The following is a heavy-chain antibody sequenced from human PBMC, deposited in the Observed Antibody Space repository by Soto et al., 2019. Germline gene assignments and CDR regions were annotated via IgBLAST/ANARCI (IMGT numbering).Heavy chain of an antibody. D-gene: IGHD6-19*01. CDR2: IIPIFGTA. Sequence: AAVKVSCKASGGTFSSYAISWVRQAPGQGLEWMGGIIPIFGTANYAQKFQGRVTITADESTSTAYMGLSSLRSEDTVVYYCARAVAVAGPTVDYWGQGTLVTVSS. CDR3: ARAVAVAGPTVDY. CDR1: GGTFSSYA. J-gene: IGHJ4*02. V-gene: IGHV1-69*13.